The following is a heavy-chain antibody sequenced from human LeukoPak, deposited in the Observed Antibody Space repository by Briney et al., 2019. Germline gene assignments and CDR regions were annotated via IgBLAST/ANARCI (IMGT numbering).Heavy chain of an antibody. J-gene: IGHJ4*02. CDR2: ISSSSSTI. V-gene: IGHV3-48*01. Sequence: GGSLRLSCAASGFTFSSYSMNWVRQSPGKGQEWVSYISSSSSTIYYADSVKGRFTISRDNAKNSLYLQMNSLRAEDTAVYYCATYWNYGYWGQGTLVTVSS. CDR1: GFTFSSYS. CDR3: ATYWNYGY. D-gene: IGHD1-7*01.